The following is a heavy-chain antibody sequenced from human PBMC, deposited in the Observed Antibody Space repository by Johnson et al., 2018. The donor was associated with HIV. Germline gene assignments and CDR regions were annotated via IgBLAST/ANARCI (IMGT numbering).Heavy chain of an antibody. V-gene: IGHV3-30*04. Sequence: QVQLVESGGGVVQPGRSLRLSCVGSGFTFSSYAMHWVRQAPGKGLEWVAVISYDGSNKYYADTVKGRFTISRDNSKNTLYLQMNSLRAEDTAVYYCARDGAQQLARDAFDIWGQGTMVTVSS. CDR1: GFTFSSYA. J-gene: IGHJ3*02. D-gene: IGHD6-13*01. CDR3: ARDGAQQLARDAFDI. CDR2: ISYDGSNK.